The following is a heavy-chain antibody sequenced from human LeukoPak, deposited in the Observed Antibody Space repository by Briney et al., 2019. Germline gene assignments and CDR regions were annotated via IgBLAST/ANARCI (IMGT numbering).Heavy chain of an antibody. CDR3: ARDRSYGDSLTWDY. V-gene: IGHV4-4*07. Sequence: SETLSLTCTVSGGSISSYYWSWIRQPAGKGLEWIGRIYTSGSTNYNPSLKSRVTMSVDTSKNQFSLKLSSVTAADTAVYYCARDRSYGDSLTWDYWGQGTLVTVSS. CDR1: GGSISSYY. J-gene: IGHJ4*02. CDR2: IYTSGST. D-gene: IGHD4-17*01.